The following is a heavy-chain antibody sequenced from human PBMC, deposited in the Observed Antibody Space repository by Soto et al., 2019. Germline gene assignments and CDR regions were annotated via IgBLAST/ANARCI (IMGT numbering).Heavy chain of an antibody. D-gene: IGHD1-1*01. CDR1: GFTFSSYG. J-gene: IGHJ6*02. Sequence: GSLRLSCAASGFTFSSYGMHWVRQAPGKGLQWVALISYEGSNTYYADSVRGRFTISRDNSKNTLYLQINALRPEDTGVYYCARVTPGNNLYYFSGLDVWGQGTSVTVSS. CDR3: ARVTPGNNLYYFSGLDV. V-gene: IGHV3-30*03. CDR2: ISYEGSNT.